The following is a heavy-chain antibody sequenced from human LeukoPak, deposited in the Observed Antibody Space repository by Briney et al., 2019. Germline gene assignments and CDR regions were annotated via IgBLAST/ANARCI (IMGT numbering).Heavy chain of an antibody. D-gene: IGHD2-8*01. V-gene: IGHV3-21*04. CDR1: GFTFSDYN. Sequence: GGSLTLSCAASGFTFSDYNMNWVRQAPGKSLEWVSSITSDSRYKYYVDSVRGRFTISRDNAKNTLFLQIDSLRSDDTAVYYCARDPPGVRYGRPIFDFWGQGTLVTVSS. CDR2: ITSDSRYK. J-gene: IGHJ4*02. CDR3: ARDPPGVRYGRPIFDF.